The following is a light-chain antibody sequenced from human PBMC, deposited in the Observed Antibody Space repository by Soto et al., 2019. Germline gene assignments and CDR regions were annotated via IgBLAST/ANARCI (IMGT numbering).Light chain of an antibody. CDR1: QSVSSTY. CDR2: GAS. Sequence: EIVLTQSPGTLSLFPGERATFSCRASQSVSSTYLAWYRQKPGQAPRLLISGASSRATGIPDRFSGSGAGTDFTLTISRLEPEDSAVYYCPHYGTSPRTFGQGTKVDIK. CDR3: PHYGTSPRT. J-gene: IGKJ1*01. V-gene: IGKV3-20*01.